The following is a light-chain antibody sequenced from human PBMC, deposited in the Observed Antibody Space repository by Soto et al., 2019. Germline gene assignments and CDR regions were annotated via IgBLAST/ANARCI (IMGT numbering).Light chain of an antibody. Sequence: DFQMPQSPSSLSASVGDRVTIICRASQGIRKDLGWYQHKPGKVPKRLIYGASRLESGVPSRFSGSGSETVFTLTISSLQPEDSGTYYCLQHYGYPYSFGQGTKVEIK. J-gene: IGKJ2*03. CDR2: GAS. V-gene: IGKV1-17*01. CDR3: LQHYGYPYS. CDR1: QGIRKD.